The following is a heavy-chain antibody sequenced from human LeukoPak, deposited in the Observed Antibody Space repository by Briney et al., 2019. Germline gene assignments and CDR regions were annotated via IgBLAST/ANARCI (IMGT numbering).Heavy chain of an antibody. V-gene: IGHV3-9*01. D-gene: IGHD5-18*01. CDR3: AKVVVAGFRRYSYGYFDY. J-gene: IGHJ4*02. CDR2: ISWNSGSI. Sequence: PGGSLRLSCAASGFTFDDYAMHWVRQAPGKGLEWVSGISWNSGSIGYADSVKGRFTISRDNSKNTLYLQMNSLRAEDTAVYYCAKVVVAGFRRYSYGYFDYWGQGTLVTVSS. CDR1: GFTFDDYA.